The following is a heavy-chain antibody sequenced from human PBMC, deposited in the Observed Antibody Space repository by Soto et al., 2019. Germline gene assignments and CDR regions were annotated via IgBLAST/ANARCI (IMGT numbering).Heavy chain of an antibody. CDR2: INPNSGGT. D-gene: IGHD3-3*01. J-gene: IGHJ4*02. CDR1: GYTFTGTFTGYY. Sequence: GASVKVSCKASGYTFTGTFTGYYIYWVRQAPGQGLEWMGWINPNSGGTNYAQKFQGRFTISRDNAKNSLYLQMNSLRAEDTAVYYCAREGVDFDYWGQGTLVTVSS. V-gene: IGHV1-2*02. CDR3: AREGVDFDY.